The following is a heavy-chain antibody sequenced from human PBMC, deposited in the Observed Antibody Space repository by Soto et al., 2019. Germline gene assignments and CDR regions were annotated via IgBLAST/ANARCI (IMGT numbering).Heavy chain of an antibody. J-gene: IGHJ3*02. CDR2: ISWNSDNI. V-gene: IGHV3-9*01. Sequence: LRLSCAASGFTFDDYAMHWVRQAPGKGLEWVSGISWNSDNIVYADSVKGRFTISRDNAKNSLYLQMNSLRAEDTALYYCAKDLYSNYGDAFDIWGQGTMVTVSS. CDR1: GFTFDDYA. CDR3: AKDLYSNYGDAFDI. D-gene: IGHD4-4*01.